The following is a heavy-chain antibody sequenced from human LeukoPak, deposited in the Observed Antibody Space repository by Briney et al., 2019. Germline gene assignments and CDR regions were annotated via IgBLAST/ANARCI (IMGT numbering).Heavy chain of an antibody. CDR1: GDSISSYY. Sequence: SETQSLTCAVSGDSISSYYWSWIRQPAGKGLEWIGRISTSGTTNYIPSLKSRVTMSVDTSKNQFSLKLSSVTAADTAVYFCARGRETYYYYYYMDVWGKGTTVTVSS. V-gene: IGHV4-4*07. CDR3: ARGRETYYYYYYMDV. J-gene: IGHJ6*03. CDR2: ISTSGTT.